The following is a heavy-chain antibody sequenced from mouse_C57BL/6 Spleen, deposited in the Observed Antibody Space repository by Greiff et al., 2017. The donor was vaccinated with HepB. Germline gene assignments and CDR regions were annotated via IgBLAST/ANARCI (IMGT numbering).Heavy chain of an antibody. D-gene: IGHD1-1*01. V-gene: IGHV5-4*01. CDR1: GFTFSSYA. CDR3: ARNKGITTVCFDY. CDR2: ISDGGSYT. J-gene: IGHJ2*01. Sequence: VQLKESGGGLVKPGGSLQLSCAASGFTFSSYAMSWVRQTPEKRLEWVATISDGGSYTYYPDNVKGRFTISRDNAKNNLYLQMSHLKSEDTAMYYCARNKGITTVCFDYWGQGTTLTVSS.